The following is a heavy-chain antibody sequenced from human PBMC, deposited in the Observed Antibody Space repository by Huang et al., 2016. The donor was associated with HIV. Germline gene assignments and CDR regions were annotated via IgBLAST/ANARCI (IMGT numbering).Heavy chain of an antibody. CDR1: GGSISTHY. CDR3: ARDHHDFWRGYRRMYFFDH. D-gene: IGHD3-3*01. CDR2: IDYSGST. Sequence: QVQLQESGPGLVKPSETLSLTCTVYGGSISTHYWSWIRQPPGKGLEWIGSIDYSGSTNYSPSLNIRVTILLDTSKHQFSLRVNSVTAADPAMFYCARDHHDFWRGYRRMYFFDHWGQGTLVTVSS. V-gene: IGHV4-59*11. J-gene: IGHJ4*02.